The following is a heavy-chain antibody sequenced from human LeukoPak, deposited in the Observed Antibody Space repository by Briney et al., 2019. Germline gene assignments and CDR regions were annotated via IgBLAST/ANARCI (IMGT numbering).Heavy chain of an antibody. CDR3: ARVHGDYYFDY. D-gene: IGHD4-17*01. J-gene: IGHJ4*02. V-gene: IGHV3-53*01. CDR2: IYSGGST. CDR1: GFTVSSNY. Sequence: GGSLRLSCAASGFTVSSNYMSWVRQAPGKGLEWVSVIYSGGSTYYADSVKGRFTISRDNSKNTLYLQMKSLRAEDTAVYYCARVHGDYYFDYWGQGTLVTVSS.